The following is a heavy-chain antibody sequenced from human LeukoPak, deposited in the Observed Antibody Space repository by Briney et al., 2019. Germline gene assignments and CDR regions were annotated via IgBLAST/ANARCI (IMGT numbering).Heavy chain of an antibody. CDR2: ISLSGSTT. J-gene: IGHJ4*02. V-gene: IGHV3-11*01. CDR1: GFTFSDYY. CDR3: VRQIAVSGLFDL. D-gene: IGHD6-19*01. Sequence: GGSLTLSCAASGFTFSDYYMSWIRQAPRRGLEWISYISLSGSTTHYADSVKGRFTISRDNARNSLYLHMNSVRAEDTAVYYCVRQIAVSGLFDLWGQGALVTVSS.